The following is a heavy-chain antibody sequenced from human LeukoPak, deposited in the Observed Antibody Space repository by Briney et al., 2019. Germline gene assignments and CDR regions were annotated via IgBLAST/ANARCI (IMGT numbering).Heavy chain of an antibody. Sequence: GGSLRLSCAASGFTFSSYEMNWVRQPPGKGLEWISYISRTGSTIYYADSVKGRFTISRDNAKNSLYLQMNSLRAEDTAVYYCARDSPAPDYYYYMDVWGKGTTVTISS. V-gene: IGHV3-48*03. J-gene: IGHJ6*03. CDR3: ARDSPAPDYYYYMDV. D-gene: IGHD2-2*01. CDR1: GFTFSSYE. CDR2: ISRTGSTI.